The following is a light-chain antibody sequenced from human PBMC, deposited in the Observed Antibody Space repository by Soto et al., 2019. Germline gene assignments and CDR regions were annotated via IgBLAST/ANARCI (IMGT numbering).Light chain of an antibody. CDR2: DAS. CDR3: QQYNNYPGT. J-gene: IGKJ1*01. Sequence: DIQMTQSPSTLSASIGDRATITCRASQSINTWLAWYPQKPGKAPKLLIYDASSLENGFPSRFSGSGSGTAFTLTISSRQPDDFATYYCQQYNNYPGTFGQGTKVEIK. CDR1: QSINTW. V-gene: IGKV1-5*01.